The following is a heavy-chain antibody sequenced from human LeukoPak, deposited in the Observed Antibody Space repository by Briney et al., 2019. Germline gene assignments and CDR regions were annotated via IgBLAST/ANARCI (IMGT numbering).Heavy chain of an antibody. CDR3: AKDRSSSWYDGMDV. V-gene: IGHV3-30*18. Sequence: QPGGSLRLSCAASGFTFSSYGMHWVRQAPGKGLEWVAVISYDGSNKYYADSVKGRFTISRDNSKNTLYLQMNSLRAEDTAVYYCAKDRSSSWYDGMDVWGQGTTVTVSS. CDR2: ISYDGSNK. D-gene: IGHD6-13*01. CDR1: GFTFSSYG. J-gene: IGHJ6*02.